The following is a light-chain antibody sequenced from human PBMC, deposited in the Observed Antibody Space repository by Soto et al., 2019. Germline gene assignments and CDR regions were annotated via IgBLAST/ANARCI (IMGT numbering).Light chain of an antibody. V-gene: IGLV2-14*01. J-gene: IGLJ2*01. CDR1: SSDVGGYNY. CDR3: SSYTSSSTLV. CDR2: DVS. Sequence: QSALTQPASVSGSPGQSITISCTGTSSDVGGYNYVSWYQQHPDKAPKLMIYDVSNRPSGVSNRFSGSNSGNTASLTISGLQAEDEADYYCSSYTSSSTLVFGGGTKLTVL.